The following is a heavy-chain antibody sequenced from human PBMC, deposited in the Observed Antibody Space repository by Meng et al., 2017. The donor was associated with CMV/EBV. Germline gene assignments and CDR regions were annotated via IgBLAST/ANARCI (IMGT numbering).Heavy chain of an antibody. CDR2: IYYRASP. D-gene: IGHD3-16*01. J-gene: IGHJ4*02. CDR1: GASLSDSY. Sequence: SETLSLTCAVYGASLSDSYWSWIRQTPTKGLEWIGDIYYRASPNYNPSLKSRVAMSFDMSKNQFSLTLTSVTVADTALYYCARGDFDIITDYAALRYNYWGQGGLVTVSS. CDR3: ARGDFDIITDYAALRYNY. V-gene: IGHV4-34*01.